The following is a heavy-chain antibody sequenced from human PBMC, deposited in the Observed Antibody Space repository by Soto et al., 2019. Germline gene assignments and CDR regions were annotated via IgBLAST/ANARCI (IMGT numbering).Heavy chain of an antibody. Sequence: SETLSLTCTVSGASITFGGYSWSWIRQTPGKGLEWIGYINHLETTFYNPSCESRLTLSIDRAKNQFSLKLHSMSAADRAVYFCARGGGSDSFDYWGQGILVTVSS. V-gene: IGHV4-30-2*01. CDR2: INHLETT. D-gene: IGHD1-26*01. CDR3: ARGGGSDSFDY. CDR1: GASITFGGYS. J-gene: IGHJ4*02.